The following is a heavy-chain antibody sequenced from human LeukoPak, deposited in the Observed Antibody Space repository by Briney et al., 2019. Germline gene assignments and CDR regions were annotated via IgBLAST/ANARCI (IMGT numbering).Heavy chain of an antibody. CDR3: VRGHFGDYYFDY. Sequence: PGGSLRLSCEASGFTFTNAWMNWVRQAPGKGLGWIGRIKGKTDGGAADYATPVKGRFTISRDDSKNILYLQMNSLTTEDSAVYFCVRGHFGDYYFDYWGQGTLVTVSS. D-gene: IGHD3-10*01. CDR2: IKGKTDGGAA. V-gene: IGHV3-15*01. CDR1: GFTFTNAW. J-gene: IGHJ4*02.